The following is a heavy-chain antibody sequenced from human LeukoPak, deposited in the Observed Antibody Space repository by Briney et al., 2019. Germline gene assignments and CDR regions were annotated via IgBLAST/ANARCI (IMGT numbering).Heavy chain of an antibody. CDR1: GFTFSSYW. CDR3: AREEIMITFGGVIAPFDY. CDR2: IKQDGSEK. J-gene: IGHJ4*02. D-gene: IGHD3-16*02. V-gene: IGHV3-7*01. Sequence: GGSLRLSCAASGFTFSSYWMSWVRQAPGKGLEWVANIKQDGSEKYYVDSVKGRFTISRDNAKNSLYLQMNSLRAEDTAVYYCAREEIMITFGGVIAPFDYWGQGTLVTVSS.